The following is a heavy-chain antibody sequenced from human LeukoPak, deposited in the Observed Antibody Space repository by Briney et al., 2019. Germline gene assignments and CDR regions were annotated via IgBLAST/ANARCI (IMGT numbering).Heavy chain of an antibody. CDR2: IYYSGST. J-gene: IGHJ3*02. CDR1: GGSISSYY. V-gene: IGHV4-59*01. CDR3: AAIVVAAPAAFDI. Sequence: KPSETLSLPCTVPGGSISSYYWNWIRQPPGKALEWIGYIYYSGSTNYNPSLKSRVTISVDTSKNQFSLKLSSVTAADTAVYYCAAIVVAAPAAFDIWGQGTMVTVSS. D-gene: IGHD6-19*01.